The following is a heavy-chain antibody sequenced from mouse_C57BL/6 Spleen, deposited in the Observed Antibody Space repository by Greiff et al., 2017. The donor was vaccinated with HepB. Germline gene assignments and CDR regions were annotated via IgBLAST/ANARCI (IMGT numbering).Heavy chain of an antibody. D-gene: IGHD2-3*01. Sequence: VKLMESGPELVKPGASVKISCKASGYAFSSSWMNWVKQRPGKGLEWIGRIYPGDGDTNYNGKFKGKATLTADKSSSTAYMQLSSLTSEDSAVYFCARSDYDGYYVRAMDYWGQGTSVTVSS. CDR1: GYAFSSSW. J-gene: IGHJ4*01. CDR3: ARSDYDGYYVRAMDY. CDR2: IYPGDGDT. V-gene: IGHV1-82*01.